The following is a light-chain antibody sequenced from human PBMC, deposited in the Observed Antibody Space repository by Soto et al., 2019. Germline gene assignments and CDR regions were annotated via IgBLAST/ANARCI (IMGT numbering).Light chain of an antibody. J-gene: IGKJ2*03. CDR3: QQSYGTPHS. Sequence: DIHMAQSPPSLSASVGDRVTITCRASHNIVTYLNWYQQKAGKAPSLLIYEASYFQSGIPFRFFGSGSWTDFTLTIDNLPHEHSATYYSQQSYGTPHSFGQRTKLEIK. CDR2: EAS. CDR1: HNIVTY. V-gene: IGKV1-39*01.